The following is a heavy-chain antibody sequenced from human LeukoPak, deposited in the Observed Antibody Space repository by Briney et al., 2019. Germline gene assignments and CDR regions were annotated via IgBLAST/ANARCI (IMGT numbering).Heavy chain of an antibody. J-gene: IGHJ4*02. Sequence: PSETLSLTCTVSGGSISSYYWSWIRQPPGKGLEWIGYIYYSGSTNYNPSLKSRVTISVDTSKNQFSLKLSSVTAADTAVYYCARDPGYYDSSGYYLGYWGQGTLVTVSS. CDR1: GGSISSYY. V-gene: IGHV4-59*01. CDR3: ARDPGYYDSSGYYLGY. D-gene: IGHD3-22*01. CDR2: IYYSGST.